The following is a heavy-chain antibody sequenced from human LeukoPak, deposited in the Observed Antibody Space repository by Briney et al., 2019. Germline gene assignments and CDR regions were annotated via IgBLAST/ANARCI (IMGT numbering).Heavy chain of an antibody. J-gene: IGHJ4*02. Sequence: GGSRILYCAASGFTFSGYGMHWVRQAPGKGLEWVAVISYDGSYKYYADSVQGRFTISRDNSKNTLYLQMNRLRPHDTVVYYCAKWDFDYWGQGTLVTVSS. CDR2: ISYDGSYK. V-gene: IGHV3-30*18. CDR1: GFTFSGYG. CDR3: AKWDFDY.